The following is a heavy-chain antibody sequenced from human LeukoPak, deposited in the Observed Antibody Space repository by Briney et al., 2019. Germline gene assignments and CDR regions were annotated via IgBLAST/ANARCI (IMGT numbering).Heavy chain of an antibody. J-gene: IGHJ6*03. V-gene: IGHV3-30*04. CDR3: ARGPDYSSSYYYYYYMDV. CDR1: GFTFSSYA. CDR2: ISYDGSNK. D-gene: IGHD3-22*01. Sequence: GSSLRLSCAPSGFTFSSYAMLWARQAPGKALEWLALISYDGSNKYNADSVKGRFTISRDNSKNTLYLQMNSLRAEDTAVYYCARGPDYSSSYYYYYYMDVWGKGTTVTVSS.